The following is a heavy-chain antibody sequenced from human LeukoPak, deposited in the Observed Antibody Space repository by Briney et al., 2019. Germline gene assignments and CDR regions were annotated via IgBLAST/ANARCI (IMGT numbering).Heavy chain of an antibody. CDR2: TSGTSSTM. CDR3: ARVEWEGPHPTLNY. Sequence: GGSLRLSCTASGFTFGDYAMSWVRQAPGKGLDWVSYTSGTSSTMHYADSVKGRFTISRDNAKNSLYQQMNSQRAEDTAVYYCARVEWEGPHPTLNYWGQGTLVTVSS. D-gene: IGHD1-26*01. V-gene: IGHV3-48*04. CDR1: GFTFGDYA. J-gene: IGHJ4*02.